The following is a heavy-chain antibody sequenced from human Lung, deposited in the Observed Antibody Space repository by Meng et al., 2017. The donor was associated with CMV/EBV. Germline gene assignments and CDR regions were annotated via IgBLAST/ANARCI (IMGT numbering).Heavy chain of an antibody. Sequence: GGSLRLXXEALGFTSRGFALHWVRQAPGKGLEWVANIRLDGTNKYHADSVKGRFTISRDNSKNTLYLKMNSLGAEYTAVYYCAKRGDSSGTYAMDVWGQGXTVTVSS. CDR3: AKRGDSSGTYAMDV. CDR2: IRLDGTNK. CDR1: GFTSRGFA. J-gene: IGHJ6*02. V-gene: IGHV3-30*02. D-gene: IGHD3-22*01.